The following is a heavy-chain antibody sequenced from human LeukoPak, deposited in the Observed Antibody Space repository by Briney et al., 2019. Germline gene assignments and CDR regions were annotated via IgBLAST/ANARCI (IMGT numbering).Heavy chain of an antibody. J-gene: IGHJ6*02. Sequence: GGSLRLSCAASGFTFSDYYMSWIRQAPGKGLEWVSYISRSGSTIYYADFVKGRFTISRDNAKNSLYLQMNSLRAEDTAVYYCARADELSSSWYMPPSPYYGMDVWGQGTTVTVSS. D-gene: IGHD6-13*01. V-gene: IGHV3-11*01. CDR2: ISRSGSTI. CDR1: GFTFSDYY. CDR3: ARADELSSSWYMPPSPYYGMDV.